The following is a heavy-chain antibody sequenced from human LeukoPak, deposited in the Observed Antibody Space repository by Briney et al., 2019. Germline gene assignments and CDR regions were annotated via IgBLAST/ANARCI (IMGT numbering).Heavy chain of an antibody. J-gene: IGHJ4*02. CDR3: AKRNGGNSGAFDY. CDR1: GFTFSSYA. D-gene: IGHD4-23*01. CDR2: ISGNGVGT. Sequence: GGSLRLSCAASGFTFSSYAMSWVRQAPGEGLEWVSLISGNGVGTYYADSVKGRFTISRDNSKNTVYLQMNSLRAEDTAVYYCAKRNGGNSGAFDYWGQGTLVTVSS. V-gene: IGHV3-23*01.